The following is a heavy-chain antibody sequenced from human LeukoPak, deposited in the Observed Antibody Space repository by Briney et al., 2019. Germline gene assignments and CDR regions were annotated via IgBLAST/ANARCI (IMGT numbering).Heavy chain of an antibody. V-gene: IGHV7-4-1*02. J-gene: IGHJ4*02. D-gene: IGHD3-22*01. CDR2: INTNTGNP. Sequence: ASVKVSCKASGYTFTSYAMNWVRQAPGQGLEWMGWINTNTGNPTYAQGFTGRFVFSLDTSVSTAYLQISSLKAGDTAVYYCARGEGITMIVVEPNFDYWGQGTLVTVSS. CDR1: GYTFTSYA. CDR3: ARGEGITMIVVEPNFDY.